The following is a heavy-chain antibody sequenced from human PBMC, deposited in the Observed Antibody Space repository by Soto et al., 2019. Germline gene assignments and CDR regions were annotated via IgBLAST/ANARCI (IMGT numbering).Heavy chain of an antibody. J-gene: IGHJ6*02. V-gene: IGHV3-33*01. CDR3: ARDTAVVPAAIIYYGMDV. CDR1: GFTFSSYG. D-gene: IGHD2-2*01. CDR2: IWYDGSNK. Sequence: GGSLRLSCAASGFTFSSYGMHWVRQAPGKGLEWVAVIWYDGSNKYYADSVKGRFTISRDNSKNTLYLQMNSLRAEDTAVYYCARDTAVVPAAIIYYGMDVWGQGTTVTVSS.